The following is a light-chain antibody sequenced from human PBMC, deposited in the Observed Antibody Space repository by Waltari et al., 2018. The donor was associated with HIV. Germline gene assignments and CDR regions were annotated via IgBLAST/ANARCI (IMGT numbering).Light chain of an antibody. J-gene: IGLJ3*02. CDR3: AAWHDSLNGSWV. V-gene: IGLV1-44*01. CDR2: SNN. Sequence: QSVLTQPPSASGTPGQRVTISWSGSSSTRGSNTGNWYQQLPGTAPKLLIYSNNQRPSGVPDRFSGSKSGTSASLAISGLQSEDEADYYCAAWHDSLNGSWVFGGGTKLTVL. CDR1: SSTRGSNT.